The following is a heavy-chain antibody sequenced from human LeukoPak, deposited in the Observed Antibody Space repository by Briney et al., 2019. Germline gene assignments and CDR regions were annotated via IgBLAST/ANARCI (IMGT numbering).Heavy chain of an antibody. D-gene: IGHD3-22*01. CDR2: INHSGST. CDR1: GGSFSGYY. Sequence: NASETLSLTCAVYGGSFSGYYWSWIRQPPGKGLEWIGEINHSGSTNYNPSLKSRVTISVDTSKNQFSLRLSSVTAADTAVYYCARHASYYDSSGYYSFDYWGQGTLVTVSS. J-gene: IGHJ4*02. V-gene: IGHV4-34*09. CDR3: ARHASYYDSSGYYSFDY.